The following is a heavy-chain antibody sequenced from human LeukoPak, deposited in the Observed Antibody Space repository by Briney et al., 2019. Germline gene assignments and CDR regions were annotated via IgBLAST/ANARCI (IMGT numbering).Heavy chain of an antibody. CDR1: GGSISSGSYY. D-gene: IGHD4-23*01. Sequence: SETLSLTCTVSGGSISSGSYYWSWIRQPAGKGLEWIVRIYTSGSTNYNPSLKSRVTISVDTSKNQFSLKLSSVTAADTAVYYCARAMVVTYYFDYWGQGTLVTVSS. CDR2: IYTSGST. CDR3: ARAMVVTYYFDY. V-gene: IGHV4-61*02. J-gene: IGHJ4*02.